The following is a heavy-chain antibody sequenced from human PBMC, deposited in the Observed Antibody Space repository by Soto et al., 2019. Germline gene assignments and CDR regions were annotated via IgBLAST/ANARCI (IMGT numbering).Heavy chain of an antibody. CDR1: GGSFSGYY. CDR2: INHSGST. D-gene: IGHD6-19*01. Sequence: SETLSLTCAAYGGSFSGYYWSWIRQPPGKGLEWIGEINHSGSTNYNPSLKSRVTISVDTSKNQFSLKLSSVTAADTAVYYCARAIRHFRAVAYYSYWGQGTLVTVS. V-gene: IGHV4-34*01. J-gene: IGHJ4*02. CDR3: ARAIRHFRAVAYYSY.